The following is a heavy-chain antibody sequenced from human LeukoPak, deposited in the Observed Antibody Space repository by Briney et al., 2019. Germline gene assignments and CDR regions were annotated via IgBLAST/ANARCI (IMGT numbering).Heavy chain of an antibody. CDR2: ISSSRGFT. CDR1: GFSFSDHY. CDR3: ARLRGYSYGLDY. D-gene: IGHD5-18*01. J-gene: IGHJ4*02. Sequence: KPGGSLRLSCAASGFSFSDHYMSWIRQAPGKGLEWVSYISSSRGFTNYADSVKGRFTISRDTAKNSLYLQMNSLRAEDTAVYYCARLRGYSYGLDYWGQGILVTVSS. V-gene: IGHV3-11*03.